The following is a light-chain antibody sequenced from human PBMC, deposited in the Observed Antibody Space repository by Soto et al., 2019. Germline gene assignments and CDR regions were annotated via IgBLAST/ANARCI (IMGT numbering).Light chain of an antibody. J-gene: IGKJ1*01. Sequence: EIVLTQSPGTLSLSPGERATLSCRASQSISSTFLAWYQQKPGQAPRVLLYGASTRATGIPDRFSGSGSGTDFTLTISRLEPEDFAVYFCQKYDNAPWTFGQGTKVDIK. CDR3: QKYDNAPWT. CDR2: GAS. CDR1: QSISSTF. V-gene: IGKV3-20*01.